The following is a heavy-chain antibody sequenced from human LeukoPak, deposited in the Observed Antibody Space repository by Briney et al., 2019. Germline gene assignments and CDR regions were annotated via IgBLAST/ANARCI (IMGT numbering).Heavy chain of an antibody. CDR3: ARCGYCSSTSCYRRGGYYYYYMDV. V-gene: IGHV1-2*02. J-gene: IGHJ6*03. CDR1: GYTFTGYY. Sequence: GASVKVSCKASGYTFTGYYMHWVRQAPGQGLEWMGWINPNSGGTNYAQKFQGRVTMTRDTSISTAYMELSRLRSDDTAVYYCARCGYCSSTSCYRRGGYYYYYMDVWGKGTTVTVSS. CDR2: INPNSGGT. D-gene: IGHD2-2*02.